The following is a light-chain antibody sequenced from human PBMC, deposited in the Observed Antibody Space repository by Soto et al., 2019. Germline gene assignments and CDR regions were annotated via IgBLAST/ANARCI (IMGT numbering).Light chain of an antibody. J-gene: IGLJ1*01. V-gene: IGLV2-8*01. CDR2: EVN. CDR1: STDVGSYNY. CDR3: SSYLNYNSEV. Sequence: QSVLTQPPSASGSPGQSVTISCTGTSTDVGSYNYVSWYQRHPGKAPKLIIYEVNKWPSGVPDRFSGSKSGNTASLTVSGLQAEDEADYYCSSYLNYNSEVFGTGTKLTVL.